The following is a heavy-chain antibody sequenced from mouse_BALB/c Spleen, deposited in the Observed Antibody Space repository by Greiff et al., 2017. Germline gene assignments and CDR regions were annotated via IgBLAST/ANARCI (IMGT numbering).Heavy chain of an antibody. CDR2: INPSNGRT. V-gene: IGHV1S81*02. Sequence: QVQLKQSGAELVKPGASVKLSCKASGYTFTSYWMHWVKQRPGQGLEWIGEINPSNGRTNYNEKFKSKATLTVDKSSSTAYMQLSSLTSEDSAVYYCARYASNGYLDYWGQGTTLTVSS. CDR3: ARYASNGYLDY. CDR1: GYTFTSYW. D-gene: IGHD1-1*02. J-gene: IGHJ2*01.